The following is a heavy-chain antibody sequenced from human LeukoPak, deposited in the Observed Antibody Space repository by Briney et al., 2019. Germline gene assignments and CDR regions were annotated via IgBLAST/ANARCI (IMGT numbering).Heavy chain of an antibody. CDR3: ARDSSETIAAAGTYYYYGMDV. CDR2: IYYSGST. CDR1: GGSISSYY. D-gene: IGHD6-13*01. V-gene: IGHV4-59*01. Sequence: SETLSLTCTVSGGSISSYYWSWIRQPPGKGLEWIGYIYYSGSTNYNPSLKSRVTISVDTSKNQFSLKLSSVTAADTAVYYCARDSSETIAAAGTYYYYGMDVWGQGTTVTVSS. J-gene: IGHJ6*02.